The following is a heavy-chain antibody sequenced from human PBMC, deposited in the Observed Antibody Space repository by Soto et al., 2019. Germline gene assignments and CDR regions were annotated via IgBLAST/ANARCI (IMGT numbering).Heavy chain of an antibody. CDR3: ARQIYDSDTGPNFQYYFDS. Sequence: GESLKISCKGSGYSFAGYWITWVRQKPGKGLEWMGRIVPSDSQTYYSPSFRGHVTISVTKSITTVFLQWSSLRASDTAMYYCARQIYDSDTGPNFQYYFDSWGQGTPVTVSS. CDR2: IVPSDSQT. V-gene: IGHV5-10-1*01. J-gene: IGHJ4*02. CDR1: GYSFAGYW. D-gene: IGHD3-22*01.